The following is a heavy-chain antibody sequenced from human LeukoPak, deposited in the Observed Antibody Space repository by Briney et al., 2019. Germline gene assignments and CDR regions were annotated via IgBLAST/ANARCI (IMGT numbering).Heavy chain of an antibody. CDR3: ARYDARYGMDV. D-gene: IGHD1-1*01. J-gene: IGHJ6*02. V-gene: IGHV3-30-3*01. CDR1: GFTFSSYA. CDR2: ISYDGSNK. Sequence: GGSLRLSCAASGFTFSSYAMHWVRQAPGKGLEWVAVISYDGSNKYYADSVRGRFTISRDNSKNTLYLQMNSLRAEDTAVYYCARYDARYGMDVWGQGTTVTVSS.